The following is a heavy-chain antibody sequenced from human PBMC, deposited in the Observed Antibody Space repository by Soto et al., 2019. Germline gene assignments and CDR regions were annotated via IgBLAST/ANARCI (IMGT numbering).Heavy chain of an antibody. D-gene: IGHD6-13*01. J-gene: IGHJ4*02. CDR2: IIPIFGTA. V-gene: IGHV1-69*13. CDR3: ARDRGSSRWYGAPDY. Sequence: ASVEVSCKAFGGTFSSYAISWVRQAPGQGLEWMGGIIPIFGTANYAQKFQGRVTITADESTSTAYMELSSLRSEDTAVYYCARDRGSSRWYGAPDYWGQGTLVTVSS. CDR1: GGTFSSYA.